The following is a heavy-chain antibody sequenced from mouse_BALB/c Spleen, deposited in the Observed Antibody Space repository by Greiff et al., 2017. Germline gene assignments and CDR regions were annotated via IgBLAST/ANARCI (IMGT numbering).Heavy chain of an antibody. V-gene: IGHV5-12-1*01. CDR1: GFAFSSYD. D-gene: IGHD2-3*01. CDR3: ARHDDVYFFFDY. CDR2: ISSGGGST. Sequence: EVQRVESGGGLVKPGGSLKLSCAASGFAFSSYDMSWVRQTPEKRLEWVAYISSGGGSTYYPDTVKGRFTISRDNAKNTLYLQMSSLKSEDTAMYYCARHDDVYFFFDYWGQGTTLTVSS. J-gene: IGHJ2*01.